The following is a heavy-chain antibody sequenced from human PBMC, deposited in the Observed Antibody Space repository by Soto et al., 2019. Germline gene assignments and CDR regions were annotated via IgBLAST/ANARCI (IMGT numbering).Heavy chain of an antibody. J-gene: IGHJ3*02. CDR1: GGTFSSYA. D-gene: IGHD2-8*01. Sequence: PSVKVSCKASGGTFSSYAISWVRQAPGQGLEWMGGIIPIFGTANYAQKFQGRVTITADESTSTAYMELSSLRSEDTAVYYCARASTNDDAFDIWGQGTMVTVSS. CDR2: IIPIFGTA. CDR3: ARASTNDDAFDI. V-gene: IGHV1-69*13.